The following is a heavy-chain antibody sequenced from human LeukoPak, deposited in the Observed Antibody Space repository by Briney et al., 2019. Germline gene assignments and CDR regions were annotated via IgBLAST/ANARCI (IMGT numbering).Heavy chain of an antibody. J-gene: IGHJ4*02. CDR2: IYPGDSDT. Sequence: GESLKISCKGSGYSFTSYWISWVRQMPGKGLEWMGIIYPGDSDTRYSPSFQGQVTISADKSISTAYLQWSSLKASDTAMYYCARLPHYYGSRSYLDYWGQGTLVTVSS. V-gene: IGHV5-51*01. CDR3: ARLPHYYGSRSYLDY. CDR1: GYSFTSYW. D-gene: IGHD3-10*01.